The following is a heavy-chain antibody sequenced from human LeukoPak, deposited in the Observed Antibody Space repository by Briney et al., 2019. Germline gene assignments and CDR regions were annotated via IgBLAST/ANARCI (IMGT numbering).Heavy chain of an antibody. V-gene: IGHV3-23*01. J-gene: IGHJ4*02. CDR2: ISGSGGST. CDR3: AKGTTGMAPRGYFDD. CDR1: GFTFSTYA. Sequence: GGSLRLSCAVSGFTFSTYAMNWVRQAPGKGLEWVSVISGSGGSTYYADSVKGRFTISRDNSKNTLYLQMNSLTVEDTAVYYCAKGTTGMAPRGYFDDWGQGTLVTVPS. D-gene: IGHD5-18*01.